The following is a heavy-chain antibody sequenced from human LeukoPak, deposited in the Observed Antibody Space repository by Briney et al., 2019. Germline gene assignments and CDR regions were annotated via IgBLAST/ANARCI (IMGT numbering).Heavy chain of an antibody. CDR2: ISSSSTYT. CDR1: GFTFSDYY. V-gene: IGHV3-11*06. D-gene: IGHD1-20*01. Sequence: GGSLRLSCAASGFTFSDYYMSWIRQAPGKGLEWVSYISSSSTYTKYADSVKGRFTISRDNSKNTLYLQMGSLRAEDLAVYYCARDFGLTGKVDYWGQGTLVTVSS. CDR3: ARDFGLTGKVDY. J-gene: IGHJ4*02.